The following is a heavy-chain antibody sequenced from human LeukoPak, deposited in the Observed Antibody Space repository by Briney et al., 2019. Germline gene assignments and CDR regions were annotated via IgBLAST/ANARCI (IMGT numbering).Heavy chain of an antibody. CDR2: ISAYNGNT. V-gene: IGHV1-18*01. D-gene: IGHD2-2*01. Sequence: GASVKVSCKASGYTFTSYGISWVRQAPGQGLEWMGWISAYNGNTNYAQKLQGRVTMTTDTSTSTAYMELRSLRSDDTAVYYCARPLIGCSSTSCTWGGWFDPWGQGTLVTVSS. CDR1: GYTFTSYG. CDR3: ARPLIGCSSTSCTWGGWFDP. J-gene: IGHJ5*02.